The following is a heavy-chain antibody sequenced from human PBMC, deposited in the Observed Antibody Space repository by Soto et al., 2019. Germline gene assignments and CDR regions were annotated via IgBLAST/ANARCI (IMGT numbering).Heavy chain of an antibody. J-gene: IGHJ5*02. CDR2: IYYSGST. V-gene: IGHV4-59*01. CDR1: GVSISSYY. D-gene: IGHD2-15*01. CDR3: ASSGRDGSNWLFDGFDP. Sequence: PSETLSLTCTVSGVSISSYYWSWIRQPPGKGLEWIGYIYYSGSTSYNPSLKSRVTISGDRSKNQFSLNLSSVTAADTAFYYCASSGRDGSNWLFDGFDPWGQGTLVTVSS.